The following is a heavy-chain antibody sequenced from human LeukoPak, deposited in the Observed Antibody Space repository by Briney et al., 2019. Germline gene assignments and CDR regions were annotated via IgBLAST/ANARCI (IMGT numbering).Heavy chain of an antibody. Sequence: ASVKVSCKASGYTFPSYDIIWVRQATAKERERMGWMNPNSGNTGYAQKFQGRVTMTRNTSISTAYMELSSLRSEDTAVYYCARGRRTGYYDILTGYYPNDFGYWGQGTLVTVSS. D-gene: IGHD3-9*01. J-gene: IGHJ4*02. CDR1: GYTFPSYD. CDR2: MNPNSGNT. V-gene: IGHV1-8*01. CDR3: ARGRRTGYYDILTGYYPNDFGY.